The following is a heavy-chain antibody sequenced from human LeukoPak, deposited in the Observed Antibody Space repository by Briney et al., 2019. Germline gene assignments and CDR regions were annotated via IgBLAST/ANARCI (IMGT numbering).Heavy chain of an antibody. D-gene: IGHD3-9*01. J-gene: IGHJ5*02. V-gene: IGHV3-23*01. CDR3: AKGTKAHILTAYMRDRWFDP. CDR2: ISGSVGNT. Sequence: GGSLRLSCAASGFTFSSYEMSWVRQAPGKGLEWVSAISGSVGNTYYADSVKGRFTISRDNSKNTLYLQMNRLRAEDTAIYYCAKGTKAHILTAYMRDRWFDPWGQGTLVTVSS. CDR1: GFTFSSYE.